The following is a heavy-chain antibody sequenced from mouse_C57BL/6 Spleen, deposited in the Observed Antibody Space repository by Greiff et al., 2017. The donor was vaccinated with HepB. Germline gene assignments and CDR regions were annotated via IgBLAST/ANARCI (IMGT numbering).Heavy chain of an antibody. J-gene: IGHJ3*01. V-gene: IGHV1-76*01. Sequence: VQLQESGAELVRPGASVKLSCKASGYTFTDYYINWVKQRPGQGLEWIARIYPGSGNTYYNEKFKGKATLTAEKSSSTAYMQLSSLTSEDSAIYFCASTRYYGSSYGCAYWGQGTLVTVSA. CDR2: IYPGSGNT. D-gene: IGHD1-1*01. CDR3: ASTRYYGSSYGCAY. CDR1: GYTFTDYY.